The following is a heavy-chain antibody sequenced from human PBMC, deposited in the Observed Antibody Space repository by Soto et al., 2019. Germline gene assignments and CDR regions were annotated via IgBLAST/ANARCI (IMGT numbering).Heavy chain of an antibody. V-gene: IGHV1-46*01. Sequence: QVQLVQSGAEVKKPGASVKVSCKASGYNFTSYYMHWVRQAPGQGLEWMGIINPSGGSTSYAQKFQGRVTMTRDTSTSTVYMELSSLRSEDTAVYYCARGRVVTGHDYYYGRDGWGQVTTVTFS. J-gene: IGHJ6*02. CDR3: ARGRVVTGHDYYYGRDG. CDR2: INPSGGST. CDR1: GYNFTSYY. D-gene: IGHD2-21*02.